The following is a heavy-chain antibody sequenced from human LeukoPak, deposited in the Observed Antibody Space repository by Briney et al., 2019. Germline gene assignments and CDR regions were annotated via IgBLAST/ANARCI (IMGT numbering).Heavy chain of an antibody. J-gene: IGHJ4*02. V-gene: IGHV3-48*02. CDR2: MSKSSRTM. CDR3: ARAQWLALDY. CDR1: GFSFSSYS. Sequence: GGSLRLSCAASGFSFSSYSMNWVRQAPGKGLEWLSYMSKSSRTMYYADSVKGRFTISRDNAKNSLYLQMNSLRDEDTAVYYCARAQWLALDYWGQGTLVTVSS. D-gene: IGHD6-19*01.